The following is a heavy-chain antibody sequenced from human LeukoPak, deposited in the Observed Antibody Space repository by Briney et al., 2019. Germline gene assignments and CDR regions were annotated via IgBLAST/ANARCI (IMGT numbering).Heavy chain of an antibody. CDR3: ARGLTASIVVVVGNWFDP. V-gene: IGHV4-34*01. J-gene: IGHJ5*02. Sequence: SETLSLTCAVYGGSFSGYYWSWIRQPPGKGLEWIGEINHSGSTNYNPFLKSRVTISVDTSKNQFSLKLSSVTAADTAVYYCARGLTASIVVVVGNWFDPWGEGTLVTVSS. CDR1: GGSFSGYY. CDR2: INHSGST. D-gene: IGHD2-15*01.